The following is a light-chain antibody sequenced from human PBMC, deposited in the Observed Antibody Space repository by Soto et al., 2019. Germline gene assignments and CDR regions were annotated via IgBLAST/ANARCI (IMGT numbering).Light chain of an antibody. CDR2: GAS. CDR3: QQYGSSPRT. J-gene: IGKJ1*01. V-gene: IGKV3-20*01. CDR1: QYVSSTY. Sequence: EIVLTQSPDTLSLSPGERATLSCTTSQYVSSTYLAWYQQKPGQAPRLLIYGASSRATGIPDKFSGSGSGTDFTLTISRLEPEDFAVYYCQQYGSSPRTFDQGTKVESK.